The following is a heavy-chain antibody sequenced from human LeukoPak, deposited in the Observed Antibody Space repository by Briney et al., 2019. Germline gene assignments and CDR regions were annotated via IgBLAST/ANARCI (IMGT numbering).Heavy chain of an antibody. J-gene: IGHJ4*02. V-gene: IGHV3-21*01. D-gene: IGHD4-17*01. Sequence: PGGSLRISCAASGFTFSSYSMNWVRQAPGKGLEWVSSISSSSSYIYYADSVKGRFTISRDNAKNSLYLQMNSLRAEDTAVYYCARGVNYGDYEENYFDYWGQGTLVTVSS. CDR3: ARGVNYGDYEENYFDY. CDR2: ISSSSSYI. CDR1: GFTFSSYS.